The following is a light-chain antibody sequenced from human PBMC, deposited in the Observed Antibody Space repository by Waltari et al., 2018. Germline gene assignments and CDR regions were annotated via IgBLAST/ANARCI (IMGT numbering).Light chain of an antibody. V-gene: IGKV1-5*03. CDR3: QQYNGYWT. CDR2: KAS. CDR1: QSINNW. Sequence: DIQMTQSPSTLSASVGDKVTITCRASQSINNWLAWYQQKPGKAPKLLIYKASSLESGVPSRFSGRGSGTEFTLTISSLQPDDFATYYCQQYNGYWTFGQGTKVEIK. J-gene: IGKJ1*01.